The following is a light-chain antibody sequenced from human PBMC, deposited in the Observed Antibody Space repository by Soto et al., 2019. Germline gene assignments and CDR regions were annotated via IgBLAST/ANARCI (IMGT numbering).Light chain of an antibody. V-gene: IGKV3-11*01. CDR3: KQRSNWPPGFT. CDR2: DAS. J-gene: IGKJ3*01. CDR1: QSVSSY. Sequence: EIVLTQSPATLSLSPGERATLSCRASQSVSSYLAWYQQKPGQAPRLLIYDASNRATGIPARFSGSGSGTAFTLTISSLEPEDFAVYYCKQRSNWPPGFTFGPGTKVDIK.